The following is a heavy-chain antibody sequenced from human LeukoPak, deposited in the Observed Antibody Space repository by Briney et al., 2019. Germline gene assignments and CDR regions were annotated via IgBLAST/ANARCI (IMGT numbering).Heavy chain of an antibody. CDR3: AKGQSSSWPCFDY. D-gene: IGHD6-13*01. Sequence: PGGSLRLSCAASGFTFSSYGMHWVRQAPGKGLEWVAVISYDGSNKYYADSVKGRFTISRDNSKNTLHLQMNSLRAEDTAVYYCAKGQSSSWPCFDYWGQGTLVTVSS. V-gene: IGHV3-30*18. CDR2: ISYDGSNK. CDR1: GFTFSSYG. J-gene: IGHJ4*02.